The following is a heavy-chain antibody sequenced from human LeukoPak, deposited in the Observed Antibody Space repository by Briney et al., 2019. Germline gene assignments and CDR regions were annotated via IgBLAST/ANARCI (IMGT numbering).Heavy chain of an antibody. D-gene: IGHD5-18*01. Sequence: QSGGSLRLSCVVSGFTFNRCWMNWVRQAPGKGLEWVAHINPDGRDTYYVDSVKGRFTISRDNAKNSLFLQMNSLRGEDTALYYCAKVDGYSYGPIDSWGQGILVTVSS. CDR2: INPDGRDT. J-gene: IGHJ4*02. CDR3: AKVDGYSYGPIDS. CDR1: GFTFNRCW. V-gene: IGHV3-7*03.